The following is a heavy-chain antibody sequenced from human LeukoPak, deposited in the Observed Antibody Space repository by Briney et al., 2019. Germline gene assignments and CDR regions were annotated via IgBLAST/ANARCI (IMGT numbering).Heavy chain of an antibody. Sequence: GASVKVSCKASGGTFSSYAISWVRQAPGQGLEWMGRIIPILGIANYAQKFQGRVTITADKSTSTAYMELSSLRSEDTAVYYCARGNRDSSGYTHFDYWGQGTLVTVSS. CDR2: IIPILGIA. V-gene: IGHV1-69*04. CDR1: GGTFSSYA. D-gene: IGHD3-22*01. J-gene: IGHJ4*02. CDR3: ARGNRDSSGYTHFDY.